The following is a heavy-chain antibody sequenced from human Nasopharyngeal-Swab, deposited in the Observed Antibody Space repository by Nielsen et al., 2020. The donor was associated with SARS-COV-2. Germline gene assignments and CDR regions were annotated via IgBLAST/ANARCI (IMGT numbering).Heavy chain of an antibody. CDR2: INPSGGST. V-gene: IGHV1-46*01. J-gene: IGHJ6*02. CDR3: ERSLNIVVVVAAKDYYYYGMDV. D-gene: IGHD2-15*01. CDR1: GYTFTSYY. Sequence: ASVKVPCKASGYTFTSYYMHWVRQAPGQGLEWMGIINPSGGSTSYAQKFQGRVTMTRDTSTSTVYMELSSLRSEDTAVYYCERSLNIVVVVAAKDYYYYGMDVWGQGTTVTVSS.